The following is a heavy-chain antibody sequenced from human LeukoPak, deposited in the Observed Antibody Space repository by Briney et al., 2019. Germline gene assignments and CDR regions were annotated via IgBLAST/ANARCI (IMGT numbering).Heavy chain of an antibody. CDR3: ARRAVETTFYYYYYIDV. CDR2: IYTSGST. J-gene: IGHJ6*03. V-gene: IGHV4-61*02. Sequence: ASETLSLTCTVSGGSISSGSYYWSWIRQPAGKGLEWIGRIYTSGSTNYNPSLKSRVTISVDTSKNQFSLKLSSVTAADTAVYYRARRAVETTFYYYYYIDVWGKGTTVTVSS. D-gene: IGHD2/OR15-2a*01. CDR1: GGSISSGSYY.